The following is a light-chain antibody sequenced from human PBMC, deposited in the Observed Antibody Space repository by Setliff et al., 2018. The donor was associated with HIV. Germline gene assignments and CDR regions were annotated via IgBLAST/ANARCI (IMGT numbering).Light chain of an antibody. CDR3: SSYAITNTLP. J-gene: IGLJ1*01. V-gene: IGLV2-14*01. CDR1: SSDVGGYSY. Sequence: QSALTQPASVSGSPGQSITISCTGTSSDVGGYSYVSWYQQHPGKAPKLIIYEVRNRPSGVSNRFPGSKSGNTASLTISGLQAEDEADYYCSSYAITNTLPFGTGTKVTVL. CDR2: EVR.